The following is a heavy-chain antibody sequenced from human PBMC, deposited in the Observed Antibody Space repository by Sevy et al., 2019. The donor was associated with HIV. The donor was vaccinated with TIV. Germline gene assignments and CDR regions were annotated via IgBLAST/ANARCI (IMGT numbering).Heavy chain of an antibody. CDR2: IYHSGYT. V-gene: IGHV4-4*02. D-gene: IGHD3-16*01. CDR3: ARGGETPRGFDP. CDR1: GGSISSVNW. Sequence: SETLSLICAVSGGSISSVNWWHWVRQPPGKGLEWIGEIYHSGYTNYNPSLKSRVTISVDNSKNQFSLKLSFVTAADTAVYYCARGGETPRGFDPWGQGSLVTVSS. J-gene: IGHJ5*02.